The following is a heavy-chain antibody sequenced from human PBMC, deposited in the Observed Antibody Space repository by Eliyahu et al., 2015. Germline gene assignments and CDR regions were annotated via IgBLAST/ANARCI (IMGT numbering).Heavy chain of an antibody. V-gene: IGHV1-46*03. CDR2: INPSGGST. Sequence: QVQLVQSGAEVKKPGASVKVSCKASGYTFTRYYMHWVRQAPGQGLEWMGIINPSGGSTSYAQKFQGRVTMTRDTSTSTVYMELSSLRSEDTAVYYCATNSIFGVEPHYMDVWGKGTTVTVSS. J-gene: IGHJ6*03. CDR1: GYTFTRYY. D-gene: IGHD3-3*01. CDR3: ATNSIFGVEPHYMDV.